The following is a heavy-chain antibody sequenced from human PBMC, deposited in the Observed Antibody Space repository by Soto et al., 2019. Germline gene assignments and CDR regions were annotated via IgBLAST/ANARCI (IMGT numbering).Heavy chain of an antibody. CDR1: GGTFSSYG. CDR3: ARGSITGTTEYFQH. V-gene: IGHV1-18*01. Sequence: ASVKVSCKASGGTFSSYGISWVRQAPGQGLEWMGWISAYNGNTNYAQKLQGRVTMTTDTSTSTAYMELSSLRSEDTAVYYCARGSITGTTEYFQHWGQGTLVTVSS. D-gene: IGHD1-7*01. CDR2: ISAYNGNT. J-gene: IGHJ1*01.